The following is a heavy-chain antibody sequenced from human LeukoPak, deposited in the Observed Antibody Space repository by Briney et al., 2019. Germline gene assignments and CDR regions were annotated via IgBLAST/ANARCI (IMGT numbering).Heavy chain of an antibody. J-gene: IGHJ4*02. CDR1: GFTFRNYV. CDR2: TSSDLNVK. D-gene: IGHD6-19*01. Sequence: PGGSLRLSCAASGFTFRNYVIHWVRQAPGKGLEWVAVTSSDLNVKLYADSVKGRFTISRDNSKNTLYLQMNSLRAEDTAVYYCAGTRYSSGLGPFDYWGQGTLVTVSS. CDR3: AGTRYSSGLGPFDY. V-gene: IGHV3-30-3*01.